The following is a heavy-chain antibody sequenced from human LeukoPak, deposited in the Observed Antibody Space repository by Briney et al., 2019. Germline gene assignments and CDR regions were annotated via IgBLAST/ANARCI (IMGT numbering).Heavy chain of an antibody. Sequence: GGSLRLSCGASGFTFSTYAMNWVRQAPGKGLEWVSVISVSGLSTYYADSVKGRFTISRDNSKNTLYLQMNSLRAEDTAVYYCAKVYMVGGNWFDPWGQGTLVTVSS. D-gene: IGHD3-10*01. J-gene: IGHJ5*02. CDR3: AKVYMVGGNWFDP. V-gene: IGHV3-23*01. CDR2: ISVSGLST. CDR1: GFTFSTYA.